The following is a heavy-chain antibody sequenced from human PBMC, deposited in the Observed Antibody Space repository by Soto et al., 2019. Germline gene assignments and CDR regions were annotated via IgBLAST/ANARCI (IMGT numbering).Heavy chain of an antibody. Sequence: QVQLVQSGAEVQKPGSSVKVSCKASGGTFSSYAISWVRQAPGQGLEWMGGIIPIFGTANYAQKFQGRVRITADESTTTAYMELRSLRSEEPAWYYSATPDQMSGYYYGGGGGYYYYGMDVWGQGTTVTVSS. CDR2: IIPIFGTA. CDR3: ATPDQMSGYYYGGGGGYYYYGMDV. CDR1: GGTFSSYA. D-gene: IGHD3-22*01. J-gene: IGHJ6*02. V-gene: IGHV1-69*01.